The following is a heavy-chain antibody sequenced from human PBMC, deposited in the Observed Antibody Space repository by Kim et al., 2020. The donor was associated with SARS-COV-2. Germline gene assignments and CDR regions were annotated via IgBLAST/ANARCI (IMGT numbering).Heavy chain of an antibody. Sequence: GGSLRLSCAASGFTFSSYGMHWVRQAPGKGLEWVAVISYDGSNKYYADSVKGRYTISRDNSKNTLYLQMNSLRAEDTAVYYCAKDLYYYDSSGPGDYYYYGMDVWGQGTTVTVSS. D-gene: IGHD3-22*01. CDR1: GFTFSSYG. J-gene: IGHJ6*02. CDR2: ISYDGSNK. V-gene: IGHV3-30*18. CDR3: AKDLYYYDSSGPGDYYYYGMDV.